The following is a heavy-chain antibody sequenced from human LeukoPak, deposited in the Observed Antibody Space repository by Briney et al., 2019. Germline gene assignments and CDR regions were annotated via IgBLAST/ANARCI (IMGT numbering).Heavy chain of an antibody. J-gene: IGHJ6*03. CDR2: IKEDGSEK. CDR3: ARVGNLYYYYYMDV. D-gene: IGHD1-14*01. Sequence: GGSLRLSCAASGFTISNYGMSWVRQAPGKGLEWVANIKEDGSEKYYVDSLKGRFTISRDNAKNSLYLQMNSLRAEDTAVYYCARVGNLYYYYYMDVWGKGTTVTVSS. V-gene: IGHV3-7*01. CDR1: GFTISNYG.